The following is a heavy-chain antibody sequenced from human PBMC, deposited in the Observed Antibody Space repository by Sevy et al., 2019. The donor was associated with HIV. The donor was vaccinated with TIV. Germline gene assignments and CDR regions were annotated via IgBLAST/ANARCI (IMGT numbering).Heavy chain of an antibody. Sequence: GGSLRLSCVASGFTFSNHAMAWVRQAPGKGLEWVSGITGNGETTYYRDSVLGRFAISRDNSKNTLYLQMYSLRAEDTAIYFCACAYPAHEFGVWGKGTLVTVSS. J-gene: IGHJ4*03. V-gene: IGHV3-23*01. CDR1: GFTFSNHA. D-gene: IGHD2-8*01. CDR2: ITGNGETT. CDR3: ACAYPAHEFGV.